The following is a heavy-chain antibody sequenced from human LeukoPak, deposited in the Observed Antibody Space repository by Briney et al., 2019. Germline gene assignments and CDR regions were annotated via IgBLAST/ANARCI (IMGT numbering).Heavy chain of an antibody. CDR3: ARDDYGDYYWFDP. V-gene: IGHV4-34*01. CDR1: GGSFSGYY. Sequence: SETLSLTCAVYGGSFSGYYWSWIRQPPGKGLEWIGEINHSGSTNYNPSLKSRVTISVDTSKNQFSLKLSSVTAADTAVYYCARDDYGDYYWFDPWGQGTLVTVSS. D-gene: IGHD4-17*01. J-gene: IGHJ5*02. CDR2: INHSGST.